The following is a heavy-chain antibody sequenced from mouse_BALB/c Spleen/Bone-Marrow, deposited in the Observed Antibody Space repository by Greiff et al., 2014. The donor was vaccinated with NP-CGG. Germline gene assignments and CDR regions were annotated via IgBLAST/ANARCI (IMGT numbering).Heavy chain of an antibody. D-gene: IGHD4-1*02. CDR3: ASTGAGAMDY. V-gene: IGHV2-9*02. CDR2: IWAGGST. Sequence: VQLVESGPGLVAPSQRLSITCTVSGFSLTNYDIHWVRQPPGKGLEWLGVIWAGGSTNYNSALMSRLSITKDNSKIQVFLKMNSLQTDDTAMYYWASTGAGAMDYWGQGTSVTVSS. J-gene: IGHJ4*01. CDR1: GFSLTNYD.